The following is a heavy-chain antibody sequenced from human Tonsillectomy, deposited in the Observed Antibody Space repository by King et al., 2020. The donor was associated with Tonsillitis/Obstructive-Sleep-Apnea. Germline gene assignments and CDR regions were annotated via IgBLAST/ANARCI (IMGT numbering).Heavy chain of an antibody. Sequence: VQLVESGGGLVQPGGSRRLSCAASGFTFSSYWMHWVRQAPGKGLVWVSRINSDGSSTSYADSVKGRFTISRDNAKNTLYLQMNSLRAEDTAVYYCAREEDYYYYYMDVWGKGTTVTVSS. J-gene: IGHJ6*03. CDR2: INSDGSST. CDR1: GFTFSSYW. CDR3: AREEDYYYYYMDV. V-gene: IGHV3-74*01.